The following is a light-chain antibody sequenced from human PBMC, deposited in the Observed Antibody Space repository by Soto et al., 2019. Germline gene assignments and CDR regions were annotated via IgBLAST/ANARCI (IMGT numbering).Light chain of an antibody. CDR2: GAS. CDR1: QSVSSSY. V-gene: IGKV3-20*01. J-gene: IGKJ4*01. CDR3: QQRDDWSSVT. Sequence: EIVLTQSPGTLSLSPGERATLSCRASQSVSSSYLAWYQQKPGQAPRLLIYGASSRATGIPDRFSGSGSGTDFTLTISRLEPEDFAVYYCQQRDDWSSVTFGGGTRVEIK.